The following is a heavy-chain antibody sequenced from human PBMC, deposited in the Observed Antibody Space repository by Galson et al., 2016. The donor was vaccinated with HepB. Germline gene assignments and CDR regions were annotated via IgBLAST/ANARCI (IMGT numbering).Heavy chain of an antibody. Sequence: SLRLSCAASGFTFSSYSRNWVRQAPGKGLEWVSSISSTTTYIYYADSVKGRFTISRDNAKNSVYLQMNSLRAEDTAVYYCANSLMISTSQGRGSTWGQGTLVTVSS. CDR1: GFTFSSYS. CDR3: ANSLMISTSQGRGST. V-gene: IGHV3-21*01. J-gene: IGHJ4*02. D-gene: IGHD3/OR15-3a*01. CDR2: ISSTTTYI.